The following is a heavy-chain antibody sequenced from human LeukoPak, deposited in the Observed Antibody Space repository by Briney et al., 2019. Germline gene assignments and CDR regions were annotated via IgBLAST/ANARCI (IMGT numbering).Heavy chain of an antibody. CDR1: GFTFSSYA. V-gene: IGHV3-23*01. CDR3: AKRGIVIRAVIIIGFHKEAYYFDY. CDR2: ISERGGST. Sequence: GGSLRLSCAASGFTFSSYAMSWVRQAPGKGLEWVSGISERGGSTNYADSVKGRFIISRDTSKNTVYLQMNSLRVEDTAVYFCAKRGIVIRAVIIIGFHKEAYYFDYWGQGILVTVSP. J-gene: IGHJ4*02. D-gene: IGHD3-10*01.